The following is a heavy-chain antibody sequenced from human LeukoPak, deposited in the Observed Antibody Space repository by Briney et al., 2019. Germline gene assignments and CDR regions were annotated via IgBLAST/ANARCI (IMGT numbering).Heavy chain of an antibody. CDR3: AGHHPRNTVDF. CDR2: IYYGGST. CDR1: GGSISSYY. J-gene: IGHJ4*02. Sequence: SETLSLTCTVPGGSISSYYWSWIRQPPGKGLEWIGYIYYGGSTNYNPSLKSRVTISVDTSKNQFSLKLSSVTAADTAVYYCAGHHPRNTVDFWGQGTLVTVSS. D-gene: IGHD2/OR15-2a*01. V-gene: IGHV4-59*08.